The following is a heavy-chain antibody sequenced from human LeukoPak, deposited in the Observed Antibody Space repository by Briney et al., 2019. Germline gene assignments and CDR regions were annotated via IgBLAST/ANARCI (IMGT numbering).Heavy chain of an antibody. D-gene: IGHD6-19*01. J-gene: IGHJ6*02. Sequence: SETLSLTCAVYGGSFSGYYWSWIRQPPGKGLEWIGSIYYSGSTYYNPSLKSRVTISVDTSKNQFSLKLSSVTAADTAVYYCARSTGYSSGWYSGNYGMDVWGQGTTVTVSS. V-gene: IGHV4-34*01. CDR1: GGSFSGYY. CDR2: IYYSGST. CDR3: ARSTGYSSGWYSGNYGMDV.